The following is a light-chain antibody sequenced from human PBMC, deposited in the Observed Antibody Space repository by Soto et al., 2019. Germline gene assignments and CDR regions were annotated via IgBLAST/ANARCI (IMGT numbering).Light chain of an antibody. CDR2: DAS. J-gene: IGKJ5*01. CDR3: QQRSNWPPRIT. Sequence: EIVLTQSPATLSFSPGERATLSCRASQSVSSSLAWYQQKPGQAPRLLIYDASHRATGIPARFSGSGSGTDFTLTISILEPEDFAVDYCQQRSNWPPRITFGQGTRLAIK. CDR1: QSVSSS. V-gene: IGKV3-11*01.